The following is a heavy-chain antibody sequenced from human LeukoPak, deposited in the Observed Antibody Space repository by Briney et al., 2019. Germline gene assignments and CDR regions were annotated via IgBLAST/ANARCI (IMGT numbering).Heavy chain of an antibody. J-gene: IGHJ4*02. CDR3: ARDHGYQLLYGSTDY. D-gene: IGHD2-2*02. CDR1: GFTFSSYW. CDR2: INSDGSST. Sequence: PGGSLRLSCAASGFTFSSYWMHWVRQAPGKGLVWVSRINSDGSSTSYADSVKGRFTISRDNAKNTLYLQMNSLRAEDTAVYYCARDHGYQLLYGSTDYWGQGTLVTVSS. V-gene: IGHV3-74*01.